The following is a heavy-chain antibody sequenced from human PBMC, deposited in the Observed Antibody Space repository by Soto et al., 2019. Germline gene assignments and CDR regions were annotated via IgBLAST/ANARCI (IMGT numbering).Heavy chain of an antibody. J-gene: IGHJ6*02. V-gene: IGHV3-13*01. CDR2: IGTAGDT. D-gene: IGHD1-26*01. CDR3: ARAPRRIVGATTYYYYGMDV. Sequence: LRLSCAASGFTFSSYDMHWVRQATGKGLEWVSAIGTAGDTYYPGSVKGRFTISRENAKNSLYLQMNSLRAGDTAVYYCARAPRRIVGATTYYYYGMDVWGQGTTVTVSS. CDR1: GFTFSSYD.